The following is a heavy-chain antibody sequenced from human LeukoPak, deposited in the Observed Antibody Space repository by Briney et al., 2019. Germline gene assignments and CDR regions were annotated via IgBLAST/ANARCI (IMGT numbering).Heavy chain of an antibody. CDR1: GGSISSSSYN. J-gene: IGHJ3*02. CDR3: ARYRIVVVSGAFDI. Sequence: SETLSLTGPVSGGSISSSSYNWGGSRQPPGKGLGGIGSIYYSGSTYYNPSLKSRVTISVDTSKNQFSLKLSSVTAADTAVYYCARYRIVVVSGAFDIWGQGTMVTVSS. V-gene: IGHV4-39*07. D-gene: IGHD3-22*01. CDR2: IYYSGST.